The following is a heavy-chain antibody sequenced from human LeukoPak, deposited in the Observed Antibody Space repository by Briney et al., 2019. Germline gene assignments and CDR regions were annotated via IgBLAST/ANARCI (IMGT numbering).Heavy chain of an antibody. Sequence: PSETLSLTCTVSGGSISSSSYYWGWIRQPPGKGLEWIGFIYYSGNTYYNPSLKSRVTISVDTSKNQFSLRLNSVTAADTAVYYCARDHCSSKSCFIDYWGQGTLVTVSS. CDR3: ARDHCSSKSCFIDY. J-gene: IGHJ4*02. CDR2: IYYSGNT. D-gene: IGHD2-2*01. CDR1: GGSISSSSYY. V-gene: IGHV4-30-4*08.